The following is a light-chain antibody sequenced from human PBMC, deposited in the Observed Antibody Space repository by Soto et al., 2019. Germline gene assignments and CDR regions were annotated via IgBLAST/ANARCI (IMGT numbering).Light chain of an antibody. CDR1: QSVRSN. Sequence: EIVLTQSPATLSVSPGERATLYCRASQSVRSNLAWYKQKPGQAPRLLIYGASTGATGIPARFTGSGYGTEFTLTISSLQSEDFGVYYCKQYNEWPRTFGHGTKVDIK. CDR2: GAS. CDR3: KQYNEWPRT. V-gene: IGKV3-15*01. J-gene: IGKJ1*01.